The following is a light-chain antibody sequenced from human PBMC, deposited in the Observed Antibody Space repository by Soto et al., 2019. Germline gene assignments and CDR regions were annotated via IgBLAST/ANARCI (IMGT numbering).Light chain of an antibody. V-gene: IGKV1D-12*01. CDR3: QQANSFPRT. J-gene: IGKJ1*01. CDR1: QAISTW. Sequence: DIQMTQSPSSVSASVGDRVTITCRASQAISTWLAWYQQKPGKAPKLLIYAASNLQTGVPSRFSGSGSWTYFRLTISSLQPEDFATYYCQQANSFPRTFGQGTKVEIK. CDR2: AAS.